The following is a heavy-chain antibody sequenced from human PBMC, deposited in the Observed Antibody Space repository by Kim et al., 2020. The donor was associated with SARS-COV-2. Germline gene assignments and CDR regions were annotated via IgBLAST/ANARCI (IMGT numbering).Heavy chain of an antibody. V-gene: IGHV1-8*01. J-gene: IGHJ4*02. CDR3: ARGGTYSSSPLGY. D-gene: IGHD6-13*01. Sequence: ASVKVSCQPSGYTFTRYDINWARQATVHALEWMGWMNPNSVNTVYAQKFQGRVTMTMNTPISTASMELSSLRSEDTAVYYCARGGTYSSSPLGYGGLGTL. CDR1: GYTFTRYD. CDR2: MNPNSVNT.